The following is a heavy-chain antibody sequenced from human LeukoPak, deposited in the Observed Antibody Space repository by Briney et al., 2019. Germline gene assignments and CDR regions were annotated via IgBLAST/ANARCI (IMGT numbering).Heavy chain of an antibody. CDR1: GFTFSTYV. V-gene: IGHV3-23*01. Sequence: GGSLRLSCAASGFTFSTYVMGWVRQAPGKGLEWVSTITGTGSGTYYTDSVKGRFTVSRDNSKRALYLQMNSLSAEDTAVYYCARGRLFDGGSLSYYEYWGQGSLVTVSS. J-gene: IGHJ4*02. CDR2: ITGTGSGT. CDR3: ARGRLFDGGSLSYYEY. D-gene: IGHD2-15*01.